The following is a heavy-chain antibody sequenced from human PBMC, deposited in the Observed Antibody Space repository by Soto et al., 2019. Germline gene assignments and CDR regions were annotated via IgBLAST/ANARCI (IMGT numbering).Heavy chain of an antibody. CDR1: GFTFSSYS. Sequence: PGGSLRLSCAASGFTFSSYSMNWVRQAPGKGLEWVSSISSSSSYIYYADSVKGRFTISRDNAKNSLYLQMNSLRAEDTAVYYCARPPTTVTTNYLDYWGQGTLVTVS. CDR3: ARPPTTVTTNYLDY. D-gene: IGHD4-17*01. V-gene: IGHV3-21*01. J-gene: IGHJ4*02. CDR2: ISSSSSYI.